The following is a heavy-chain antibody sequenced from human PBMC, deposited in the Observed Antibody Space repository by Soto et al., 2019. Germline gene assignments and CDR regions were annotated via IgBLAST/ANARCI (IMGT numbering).Heavy chain of an antibody. D-gene: IGHD3-3*01. CDR3: ARDFPSLDFWSGYRYFDY. V-gene: IGHV1-18*01. Sequence: ASVKVSCKASGYTFSSSGFTWVRQAPGQGLEWMGWISAYNGNTNYAQKLQGRVTMTTDTSTSTAYMELRSLRSDDTAVYYCARDFPSLDFWSGYRYFDYWGQGTLVTVSS. CDR2: ISAYNGNT. J-gene: IGHJ4*02. CDR1: GYTFSSSG.